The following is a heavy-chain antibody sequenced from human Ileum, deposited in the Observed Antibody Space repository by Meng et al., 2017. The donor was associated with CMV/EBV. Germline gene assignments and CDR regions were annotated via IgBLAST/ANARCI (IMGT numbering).Heavy chain of an antibody. V-gene: IGHV3-30*02. Sequence: GESLKISCVASGFSFSSNGVQWVRQAPGKGLEWVAFERHDRNDEHYGDSAKGRFKISRDNSASAVYLQMNSLTVEDTAVYYCVKDHCTSTRSCHFDHWGQGTQVTVSS. CDR1: GFSFSSNG. J-gene: IGHJ4*02. D-gene: IGHD2-2*01. CDR2: ERHDRNDE. CDR3: VKDHCTSTRSCHFDH.